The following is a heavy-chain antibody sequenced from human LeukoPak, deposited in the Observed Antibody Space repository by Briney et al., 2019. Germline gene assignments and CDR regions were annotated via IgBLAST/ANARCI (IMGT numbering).Heavy chain of an antibody. CDR2: IIPIFGTA. J-gene: IGHJ6*02. Sequence: SVKVSCKASGGTFSSYAISWVRQAPGQGLEWMGGIIPIFGTANYAQKFQGRVTMTRDTSTSTVYMELSSLRSEDTAVYYCARDRPYDILTGYPPLGYYYYGMDVWGQGTTVTVSS. CDR3: ARDRPYDILTGYPPLGYYYYGMDV. V-gene: IGHV1-69*05. CDR1: GGTFSSYA. D-gene: IGHD3-9*01.